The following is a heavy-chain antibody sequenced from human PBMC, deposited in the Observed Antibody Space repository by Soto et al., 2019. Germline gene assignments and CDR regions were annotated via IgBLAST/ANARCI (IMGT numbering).Heavy chain of an antibody. V-gene: IGHV3-30-3*01. Sequence: PGGSLRLSCAASEFSLSDHAMHWVRQAPGKGLEWVAFISHDAINRHYADYVKARFTISRDTFKNTLYLQMGSLRADDTAVYYCARGRPGYYFYGMDVWGQGTTVTGSS. CDR1: EFSLSDHA. CDR2: ISHDAINR. CDR3: ARGRPGYYFYGMDV. J-gene: IGHJ6*02.